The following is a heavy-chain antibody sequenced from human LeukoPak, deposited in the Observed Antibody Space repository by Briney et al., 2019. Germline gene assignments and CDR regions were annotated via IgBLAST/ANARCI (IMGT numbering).Heavy chain of an antibody. J-gene: IGHJ4*02. V-gene: IGHV4-39*01. CDR1: GGPTSTSSYY. Sequence: SETLSLTCTVSGGPTSTSSYYWGWIRQPPGKGLEWIGNIHNSESTYYNPSLKSRVTMSVDTSKNQFSLKLSSVTAADTAVYYCARQVTFGYAFAYYFDYWGQGSLVTVSS. CDR3: ARQVTFGYAFAYYFDY. D-gene: IGHD5-18*01. CDR2: IHNSEST.